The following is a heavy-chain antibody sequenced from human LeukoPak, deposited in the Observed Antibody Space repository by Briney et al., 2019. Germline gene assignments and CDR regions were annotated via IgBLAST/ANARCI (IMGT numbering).Heavy chain of an antibody. D-gene: IGHD1-26*01. CDR3: AKTGSSRFDY. CDR2: ISWNSGSI. Sequence: GGSLRLSCAASGFTFDDYAMHWVRQAPGKGLEWVSGISWNSGSIVYADSVKGRFTISRDNSKNTLFLQMNSLRAEDTAVYYCAKTGSSRFDYWGQGTLVTVSS. CDR1: GFTFDDYA. J-gene: IGHJ4*02. V-gene: IGHV3-9*01.